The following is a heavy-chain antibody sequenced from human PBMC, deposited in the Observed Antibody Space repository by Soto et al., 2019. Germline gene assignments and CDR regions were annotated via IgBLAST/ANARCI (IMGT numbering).Heavy chain of an antibody. CDR1: GYTFTSYD. CDR2: MNPNSGNT. Sequence: ASVKVSCKASGYTFTSYDINWVRQVTGQGLEWMGWMNPNSGNTGYAQKFQGRVTMTRNTSISTAYMELSNLRSEDTAVYYCARARYCSGGSCYSGRRYNWFDPWGQGTLVTVSS. V-gene: IGHV1-8*01. D-gene: IGHD2-15*01. J-gene: IGHJ5*02. CDR3: ARARYCSGGSCYSGRRYNWFDP.